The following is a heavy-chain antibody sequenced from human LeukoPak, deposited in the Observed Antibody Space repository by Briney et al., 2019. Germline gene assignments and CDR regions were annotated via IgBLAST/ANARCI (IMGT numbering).Heavy chain of an antibody. CDR2: IYYSGST. CDR3: TRLWYYDFWSGYYTGTYFDY. Sequence: SETLSLTCTVSGGSISSYYWSWIRQPPGKGLEWIGYIYYSGSTNYNPSLKSRVTISVDTSKNQFSLKLSSVTAADTAVYYCTRLWYYDFWSGYYTGTYFDYWGQGTLVTVSS. CDR1: GGSISSYY. V-gene: IGHV4-59*08. D-gene: IGHD3-3*01. J-gene: IGHJ4*02.